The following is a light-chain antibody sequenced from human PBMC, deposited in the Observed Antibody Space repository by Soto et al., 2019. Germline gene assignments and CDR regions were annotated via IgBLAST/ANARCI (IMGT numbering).Light chain of an antibody. CDR1: QSVSNN. V-gene: IGKV3-15*01. Sequence: EIVLTQSPPTLSVSPGDRATLSCRASQSVSNNLAWYQQKPGQAPRLLTHGASTRATGIPGRFSGSGSGTECTLTISSLQAEDVAGYYCQQYNNWPRTFGGGTKVEIK. CDR2: GAS. J-gene: IGKJ4*01. CDR3: QQYNNWPRT.